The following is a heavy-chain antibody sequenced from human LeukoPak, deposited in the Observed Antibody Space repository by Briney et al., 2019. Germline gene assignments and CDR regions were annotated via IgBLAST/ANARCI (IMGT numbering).Heavy chain of an antibody. J-gene: IGHJ6*03. D-gene: IGHD6-6*01. CDR2: IKQDGSEK. CDR3: ARVQLVDYYYYSYMDV. CDR1: GFTFSSYW. Sequence: GGSLRLSCAASGFTFSSYWMSWVRQAPGKGLEWVANIKQDGSEKYYVDSVKGRFTISRDNAKNSLYLQMNSLRAEDTALYYCARVQLVDYYYYSYMDVWGKGTTVTVSS. V-gene: IGHV3-7*03.